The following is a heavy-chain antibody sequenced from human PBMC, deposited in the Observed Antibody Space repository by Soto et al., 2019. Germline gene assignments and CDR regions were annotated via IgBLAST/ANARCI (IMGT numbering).Heavy chain of an antibody. Sequence: PGGSLRLSCAASGFTFSGYTIHWVRQAPGKGLEWLALIWVDGSNNYYADSVKGRFTISRDNSKNTLYLQMNSLRAEDTAVYYCARDGGSGYDDAAEYWGQGRMVTVCS. J-gene: IGHJ1*01. D-gene: IGHD5-12*01. CDR2: IWVDGSNN. CDR1: GFTFSGYT. V-gene: IGHV3-30*02. CDR3: ARDGGSGYDDAAEY.